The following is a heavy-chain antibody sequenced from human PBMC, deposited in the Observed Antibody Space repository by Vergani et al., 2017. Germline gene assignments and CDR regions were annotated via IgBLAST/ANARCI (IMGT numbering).Heavy chain of an antibody. CDR1: GYTFSNYY. V-gene: IGHV1-46*03. Sequence: QVQVVQSGAEVKKSGASVKVSCKTSGYTFSNYYMHLVRQAPGQGLEWIGIINPSGGHTNYAQKFQGRVTMTRDTSTSTVYMELSSLRSEDTAIYYCARGDYGILTGYRYLGQGTLVT. CDR3: ARGDYGILTGYRY. D-gene: IGHD3-9*01. CDR2: INPSGGHT. J-gene: IGHJ4*02.